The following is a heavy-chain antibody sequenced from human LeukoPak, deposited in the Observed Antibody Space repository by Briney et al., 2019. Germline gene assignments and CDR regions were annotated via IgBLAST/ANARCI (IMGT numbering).Heavy chain of an antibody. CDR2: ISTGTYI. V-gene: IGHV3-48*03. CDR1: GFTFSRFE. J-gene: IGHJ4*02. CDR3: ARGPREYYGSNYYFDY. D-gene: IGHD3-10*01. Sequence: GGSLRLSCVASGFTFSRFEMNWVRQAPGKGLEWISHISTGTYIAYTDSVKGRFTISRDNAKNSLYLQMNSLRAEETAVYYCARGPREYYGSNYYFDYWGQGTLVTVSS.